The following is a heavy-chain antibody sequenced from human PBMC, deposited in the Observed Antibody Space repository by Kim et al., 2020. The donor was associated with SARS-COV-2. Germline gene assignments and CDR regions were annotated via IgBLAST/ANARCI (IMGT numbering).Heavy chain of an antibody. CDR3: AREGILAAAGNGGDY. CDR2: ISAYNGNT. Sequence: ASVKVSCKASGYTFTSYGISWVRQAPGQGLEWMGWISAYNGNTNYAQKLQGRVTMTTDTSTSTAYMELRSLRSDDTAVYYCAREGILAAAGNGGDYWGQGTLVTVSS. J-gene: IGHJ4*02. V-gene: IGHV1-18*01. CDR1: GYTFTSYG. D-gene: IGHD6-13*01.